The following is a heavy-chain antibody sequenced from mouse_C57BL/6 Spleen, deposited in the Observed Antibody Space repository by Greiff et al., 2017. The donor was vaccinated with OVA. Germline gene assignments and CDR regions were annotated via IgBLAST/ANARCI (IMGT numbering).Heavy chain of an antibody. CDR3: ARDDYDGYYAMDY. Sequence: VQLQQSGPELVKPGASVKIPCKASGYTFTDYNMDWVKQSHGKSLEWIGDINPNNGGTIYNQKFKGKATFKVNKSSSTDYMELRRLTSVDTAVYYCARDDYDGYYAMDYWGQGTLVTVSS. CDR2: INPNNGGT. J-gene: IGHJ4*01. CDR1: GYTFTDYN. V-gene: IGHV1-18*01. D-gene: IGHD2-4*01.